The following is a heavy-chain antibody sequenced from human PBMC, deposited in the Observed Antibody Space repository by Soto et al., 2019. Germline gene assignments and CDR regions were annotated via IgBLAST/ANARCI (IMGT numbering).Heavy chain of an antibody. D-gene: IGHD3-22*01. J-gene: IGHJ4*02. CDR3: AREHKTYYYDSSGYYAPLDH. CDR1: GFTFSRYS. Sequence: GGSLRLSCAASGFTFSRYSMNWVRQAPGKGLEWVSYISSSSSSKYYADSVKGRFTISRDNAKKSMYLQMNSLRDEDTAVYYCAREHKTYYYDSSGYYAPLDHWGQGTLATVSS. CDR2: ISSSSSSK. V-gene: IGHV3-48*02.